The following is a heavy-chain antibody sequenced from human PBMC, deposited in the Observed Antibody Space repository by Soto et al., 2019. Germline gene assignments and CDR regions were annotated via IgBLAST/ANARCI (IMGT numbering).Heavy chain of an antibody. D-gene: IGHD3-9*01. CDR2: IYYRGNA. CDR1: DDSINSDKYY. Sequence: SETLSLTCSVSDDSINSDKYYWGWIRQPLGKGLEWIGSIYYRGNAYYNPSLQTRVTISLDKSKSQFSLKLNSVTAADSALYFCARLEGLATISYYFDFWGPGALVTVSS. J-gene: IGHJ4*02. V-gene: IGHV4-39*01. CDR3: ARLEGLATISYYFDF.